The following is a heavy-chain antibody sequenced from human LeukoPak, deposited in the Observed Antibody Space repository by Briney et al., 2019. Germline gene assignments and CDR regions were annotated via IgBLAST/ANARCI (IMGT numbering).Heavy chain of an antibody. J-gene: IGHJ5*02. CDR2: IYHSGST. Sequence: PSETLSLTCTVSGGSISSGSYYWGWIRQPPGKGLEWIGSIYHSGSTYYNPSLKSRVTISVDTSKNQFSLKLSSVTAADTAVYYCARDNSSINWFDPWGQGTLVTVSS. D-gene: IGHD6-13*01. CDR3: ARDNSSINWFDP. V-gene: IGHV4-39*07. CDR1: GGSISSGSYY.